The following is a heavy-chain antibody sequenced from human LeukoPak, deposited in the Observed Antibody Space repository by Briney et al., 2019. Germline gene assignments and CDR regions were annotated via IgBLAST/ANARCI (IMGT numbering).Heavy chain of an antibody. Sequence: GGSLRLSCAASGFTLRNYDMHWVRQAKGKVPEWVAAIGKAGDTYYPGSVQGRFTISRENAKNSLYLQMSSLRAGDTAVYYCAKEGDYGDYFDFWGQGNLITVSS. CDR3: AKEGDYGDYFDF. J-gene: IGHJ4*02. D-gene: IGHD4-17*01. CDR2: IGKAGDT. CDR1: GFTLRNYD. V-gene: IGHV3-13*04.